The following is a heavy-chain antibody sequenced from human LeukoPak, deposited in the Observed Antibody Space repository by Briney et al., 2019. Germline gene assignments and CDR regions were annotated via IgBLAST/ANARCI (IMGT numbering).Heavy chain of an antibody. J-gene: IGHJ4*02. CDR2: IYYSGST. V-gene: IGHV4-31*03. Sequence: PSQTLSLTCTVSGGSISSGGYYWSWIRQHPGKGLEWIGYIYYSGSTNYNPSLKSRVTISVDTSKNQFSLKLSSVTAADTAVYYCARIGHEDYYFDYWGQGTLVTVSS. CDR3: ARIGHEDYYFDY. CDR1: GGSISSGGYY.